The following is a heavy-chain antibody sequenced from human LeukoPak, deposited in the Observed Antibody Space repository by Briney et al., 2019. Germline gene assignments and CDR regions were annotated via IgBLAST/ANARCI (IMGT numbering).Heavy chain of an antibody. D-gene: IGHD6-19*01. Sequence: GESLMISCKGSGYSFTSYWIGWVRQMPGKGLEWMGIIYPGDSDTRYSPSFQGQVTISADKSISTAYLQWSSLKASDTAMYYCARGGIAVANSNWFDPWGQGTLVTVSS. CDR3: ARGGIAVANSNWFDP. J-gene: IGHJ5*02. CDR1: GYSFTSYW. CDR2: IYPGDSDT. V-gene: IGHV5-51*01.